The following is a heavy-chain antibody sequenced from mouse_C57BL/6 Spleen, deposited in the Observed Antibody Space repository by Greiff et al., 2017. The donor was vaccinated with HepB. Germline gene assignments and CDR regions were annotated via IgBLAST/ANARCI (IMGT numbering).Heavy chain of an antibody. CDR2: IDPSDSET. J-gene: IGHJ1*03. Sequence: VQLQQPGAELVRPGSSVKLSCKASGYTFTSYWMHWVKQRPIQGLEWIGNIDPSDSETHYNQKFKDKATLTVDKSSSTAYMQLSSLTSEDSAVYYCARGDLRYPWYFDVWGTGTTVTVSS. D-gene: IGHD1-1*01. CDR1: GYTFTSYW. CDR3: ARGDLRYPWYFDV. V-gene: IGHV1-52*01.